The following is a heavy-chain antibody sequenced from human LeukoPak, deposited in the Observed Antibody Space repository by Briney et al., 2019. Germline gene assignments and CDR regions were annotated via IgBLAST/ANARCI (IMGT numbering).Heavy chain of an antibody. J-gene: IGHJ6*02. CDR2: MNPNSGNT. D-gene: IGHD2-2*01. CDR3: ARDLGVVPAARGYYYYYGMDV. Sequence: VASVKVSCKASGYTFTSYDINWVRQATGQGLEWMGWMNPNSGNTGYAQKFQGRVTMTRNTSISTAYMELSSLRSEDTAVYYCARDLGVVPAARGYYYYYGMDVWGQGTTVTVSS. CDR1: GYTFTSYD. V-gene: IGHV1-8*01.